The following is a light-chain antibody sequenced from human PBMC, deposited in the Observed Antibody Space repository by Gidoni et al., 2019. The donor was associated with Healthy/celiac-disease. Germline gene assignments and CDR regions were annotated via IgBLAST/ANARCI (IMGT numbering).Light chain of an antibody. CDR2: EVS. J-gene: IGLJ2*01. Sequence: ALTQPASVSGSPGQSITISCTGTSSDVGGYNYVSWYQQHPGKAPKLMIYEVSNRPSGVSNRFSGSKSGNTAYLTISGLQAEDEADYYCSSNTSSSTVVFGGGTKLTVL. CDR3: SSNTSSSTVV. CDR1: SSDVGGYNY. V-gene: IGLV2-14*01.